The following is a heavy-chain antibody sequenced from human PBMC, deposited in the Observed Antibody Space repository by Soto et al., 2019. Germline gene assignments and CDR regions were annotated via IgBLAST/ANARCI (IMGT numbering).Heavy chain of an antibody. CDR3: ARAYEGDYFDY. CDR1: GFTFSSYA. D-gene: IGHD3-16*01. J-gene: IGHJ4*02. V-gene: IGHV3-30-3*01. CDR2: ISYDGSNK. Sequence: VQLVESGGGVVQPGRSLRLSCAASGFTFSSYAMHWVRQAPGKGLAWVAVISYDGSNKYYADSVKGRFTISRDNSKNTLYLQMNSLRAEDTAVHYCARAYEGDYFDYWGQGTLVTVSS.